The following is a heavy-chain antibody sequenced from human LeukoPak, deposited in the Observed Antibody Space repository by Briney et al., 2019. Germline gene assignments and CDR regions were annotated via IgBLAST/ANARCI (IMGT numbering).Heavy chain of an antibody. J-gene: IGHJ6*02. CDR2: ISGSGGST. V-gene: IGHV3-23*01. CDR1: GFTFSSYA. CDR3: AKGAAAGTKPDYYYYYGMDV. D-gene: IGHD6-13*01. Sequence: GGSLRLSCAASGFTFSSYAMSWVRQAPGKGLEWVSAISGSGGSTYYADSVKGRFTISRDNSKNTLYLQMNSLRAEDTAVYYCAKGAAAGTKPDYYYYYGMDVWGQGTTVTVSS.